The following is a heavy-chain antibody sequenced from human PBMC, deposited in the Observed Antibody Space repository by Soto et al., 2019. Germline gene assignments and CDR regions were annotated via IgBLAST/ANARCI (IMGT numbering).Heavy chain of an antibody. Sequence: EVRLLESGGGLVQPGGSLRLSCAASGFTFSNYAMSWVRQAPGKGLEWVSGIGGRATSAYYADSVKGRFAISRDNSYNTLFLQLNSLRAEDTALYYCAKSRYSDSSGDFYDFWGQATLVSVSS. CDR2: IGGRATSA. V-gene: IGHV3-23*01. D-gene: IGHD3-22*01. CDR1: GFTFSNYA. CDR3: AKSRYSDSSGDFYDF. J-gene: IGHJ4*02.